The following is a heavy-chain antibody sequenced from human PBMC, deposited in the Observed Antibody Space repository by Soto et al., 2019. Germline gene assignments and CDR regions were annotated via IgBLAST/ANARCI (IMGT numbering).Heavy chain of an antibody. D-gene: IGHD2-21*02. Sequence: EVQLVESGGGLVQPGGSLRLSCAASGFTFSSYWMSWVRQAPGKGLEWVANIKQDGSEKYYVDSVKGRFTISRDNAKNSLYRQMNSLRAEDTAVYYCAREPSIVVVTAKTYYYYGMDVWGQGTTVTVSS. V-gene: IGHV3-7*01. CDR2: IKQDGSEK. CDR3: AREPSIVVVTAKTYYYYGMDV. CDR1: GFTFSSYW. J-gene: IGHJ6*02.